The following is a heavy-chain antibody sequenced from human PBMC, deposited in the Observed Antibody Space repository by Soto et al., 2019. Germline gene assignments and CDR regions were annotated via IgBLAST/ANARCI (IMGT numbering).Heavy chain of an antibody. CDR2: IYHSGST. CDR3: ARDVDTAMVTYFDY. V-gene: IGHV4-4*02. Sequence: SETLSLTCAVSGGSISSSNWWSWVRQPPGKGLEWIGEIYHSGSTNYNPSLKSRVTISVDKSKNQFSLKLSSVTAADTAVYYCARDVDTAMVTYFDYWGQGTLVTVSS. CDR1: GGSISSSNW. J-gene: IGHJ4*02. D-gene: IGHD5-18*01.